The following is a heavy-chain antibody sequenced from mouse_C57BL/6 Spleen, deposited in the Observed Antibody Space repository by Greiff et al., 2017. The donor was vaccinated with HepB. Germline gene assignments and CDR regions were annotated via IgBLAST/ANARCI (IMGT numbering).Heavy chain of an antibody. CDR3: ARRGLLLTGAMDY. Sequence: QVQLQQPGAELVMPGASVKLSCKASGYTFTSYWMHWVKQRPGQGLEWIGEIDPSDSYTNYNQKFKGKSTLTVDKSSSTAYMQLSSLTSEDSAVYYCARRGLLLTGAMDYWGQGTSVTVSS. D-gene: IGHD4-1*01. CDR1: GYTFTSYW. CDR2: IDPSDSYT. J-gene: IGHJ4*01. V-gene: IGHV1-69*01.